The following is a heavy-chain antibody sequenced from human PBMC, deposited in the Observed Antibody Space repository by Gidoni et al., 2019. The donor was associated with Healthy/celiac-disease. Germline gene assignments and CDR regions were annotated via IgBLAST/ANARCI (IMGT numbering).Heavy chain of an antibody. CDR2: INHSGST. CDR3: ARSRRKAYSSSWYGASIDY. V-gene: IGHV4-34*01. J-gene: IGHJ4*02. D-gene: IGHD6-13*01. CDR1: GGSFSGYY. Sequence: QVQLQQWGAGLLKPSETLSLTCAVYGGSFSGYYWSWIRQPPGKGLEWIGEINHSGSTNYNPSLKSRVTISVDTSKNQFSLKLSSVTAADTAVYYCARSRRKAYSSSWYGASIDYWGQGTLVTVSS.